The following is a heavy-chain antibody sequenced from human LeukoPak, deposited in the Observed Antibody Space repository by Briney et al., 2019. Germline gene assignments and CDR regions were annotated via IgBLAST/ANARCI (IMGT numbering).Heavy chain of an antibody. Sequence: GRSLRLSCAASGFTFSSYAMHWVRQAPGKGLEWVAVISYDGSNKYYADSVKGRFTISRDNSKNTLYLQMNSLRAQDSAIYYCATERLLKGCSSGQFDYWGQGTLVTVSS. V-gene: IGHV3-30*04. D-gene: IGHD6-25*01. CDR3: ATERLLKGCSSGQFDY. CDR2: ISYDGSNK. J-gene: IGHJ4*02. CDR1: GFTFSSYA.